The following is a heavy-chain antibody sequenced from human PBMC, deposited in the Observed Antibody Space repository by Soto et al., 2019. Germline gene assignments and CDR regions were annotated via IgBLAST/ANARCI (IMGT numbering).Heavy chain of an antibody. CDR3: ARAAMGGSSWPSDY. D-gene: IGHD6-13*01. CDR2: IYHSGST. V-gene: IGHV4-4*02. J-gene: IGHJ4*02. CDR1: GGSISSSNW. Sequence: QVQLQESGPGLVKPSGTLSLTCAVSGGSISSSNWWSWVRQPPGKGLEWIGEIYHSGSTNYNPSLRRLVPISVDTSKNPFSLKLSSVTAADRAVYYCARAAMGGSSWPSDYWGQGTLVTVSS.